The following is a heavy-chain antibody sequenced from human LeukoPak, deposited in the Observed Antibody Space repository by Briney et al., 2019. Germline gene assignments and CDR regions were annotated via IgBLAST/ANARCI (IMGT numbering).Heavy chain of an antibody. CDR2: ISYGGSNK. CDR3: AKDMSTSCSSRFDY. D-gene: IGHD2-2*01. Sequence: GRSLRLSCAASGFTFSSYGMHWVRQAPGKGLEWVAVISYGGSNKYYADSVKGRFTISRDNSKNTLYLQMNSLRAEDTAVYYCAKDMSTSCSSRFDYWGQGTLVTVSS. J-gene: IGHJ4*02. V-gene: IGHV3-30*18. CDR1: GFTFSSYG.